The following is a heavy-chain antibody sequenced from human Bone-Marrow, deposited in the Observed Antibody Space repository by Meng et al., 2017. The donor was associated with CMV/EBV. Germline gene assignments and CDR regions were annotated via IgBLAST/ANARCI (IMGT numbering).Heavy chain of an antibody. CDR2: IYTSGST. CDR3: ARDTHIVVVPAAIYYYYGMDV. D-gene: IGHD2-2*01. Sequence: SETLSLTCTVSGGSISSYYWSWIRQPAGKGLEWIGRIYTSGSTNYNPSLKSRVTMSVDTSKNQFSLKLSSVTAADTAVYYCARDTHIVVVPAAIYYYYGMDVWGQGTTVTVSS. V-gene: IGHV4-4*07. CDR1: GGSISSYY. J-gene: IGHJ6*02.